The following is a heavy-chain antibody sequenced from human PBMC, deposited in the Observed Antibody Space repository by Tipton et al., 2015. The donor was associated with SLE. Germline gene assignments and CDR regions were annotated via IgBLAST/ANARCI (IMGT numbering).Heavy chain of an antibody. D-gene: IGHD3-10*01. CDR2: IYYSGST. J-gene: IGHJ3*02. Sequence: TLSLTCTVSGGSISSGGYYWSWIRQHPGKGLEWIGYIYYSGSTYYNPSLKSRVTISVDTSKNQFSLKLSSVTAADTAVYYCARESAITMVRGAVDIWGQGKMVTVSS. CDR1: GGSISSGGYY. CDR3: ARESAITMVRGAVDI. V-gene: IGHV4-31*03.